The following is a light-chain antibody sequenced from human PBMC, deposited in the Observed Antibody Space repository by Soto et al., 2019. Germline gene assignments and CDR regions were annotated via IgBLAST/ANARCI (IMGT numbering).Light chain of an antibody. CDR2: GAS. J-gene: IGKJ2*01. CDR1: ESVGSSIALNY. V-gene: IGKV3-20*01. CDR3: QRYGTSPPYT. Sequence: EIVLTQSPGPLSLSPGERATLSCRASESVGSSIALNYLAWYQHKPGQAPRLLIYGASSRATGIPDRFSGSGSGTDFTLTISRLEPEDFAVYYCQRYGTSPPYTFGQGTKLEIK.